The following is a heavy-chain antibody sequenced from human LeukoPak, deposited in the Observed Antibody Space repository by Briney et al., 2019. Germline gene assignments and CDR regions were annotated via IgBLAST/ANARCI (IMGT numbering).Heavy chain of an antibody. CDR3: ARHVAHSTVTPFDY. Sequence: SETLSLTCTVSGGSISSNTYYWGWIRQPPGKGLEWIGSIYYSGSTYYNPSLKSRVTISVDTSKNQFSLKLSSVTAADTAVYYCARHVAHSTVTPFDYWGQGTLVTVSS. V-gene: IGHV4-39*01. J-gene: IGHJ4*02. CDR1: GGSISSNTYY. D-gene: IGHD4-17*01. CDR2: IYYSGST.